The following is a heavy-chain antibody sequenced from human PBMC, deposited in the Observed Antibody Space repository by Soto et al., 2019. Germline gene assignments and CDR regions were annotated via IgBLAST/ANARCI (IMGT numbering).Heavy chain of an antibody. V-gene: IGHV4-34*01. CDR1: GGSLSGYY. Sequence: LSLTCAVYGGSLSGYYWSWIRQPPGKGLEWIGEINHSGSTNYNPSLKSRVTISVDTSKNQFSLKLSSVTAADTAVYYCARVGRYYGMDVWGQGTTVTVSS. CDR3: ARVGRYYGMDV. J-gene: IGHJ6*02. CDR2: INHSGST.